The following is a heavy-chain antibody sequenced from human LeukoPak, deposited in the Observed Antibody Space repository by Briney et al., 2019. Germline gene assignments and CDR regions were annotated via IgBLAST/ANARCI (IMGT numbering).Heavy chain of an antibody. CDR2: ISSSSSYI. CDR1: GFTFSSYS. V-gene: IGHV3-21*01. Sequence: PGGSLRLSCAASGFTFSSYSMNWVRQAPGKGLEWVSSISSSSSYIYYADSVKGRFTISRDNGKNSLYLQMNSLRAEDTAVYYCARGRYCSSTSCYKAIAGAFDIWGQGTMVTVSS. CDR3: ARGRYCSSTSCYKAIAGAFDI. D-gene: IGHD2-2*02. J-gene: IGHJ3*02.